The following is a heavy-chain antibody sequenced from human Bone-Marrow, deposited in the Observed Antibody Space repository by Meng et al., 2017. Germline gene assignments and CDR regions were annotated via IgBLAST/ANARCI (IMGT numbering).Heavy chain of an antibody. Sequence: QVQLWQSGAEVKKPGASVKLSCEASGYSFTSYAIHWVRQAPGESLEWMGWINAGNGQTKYSERFQGRVAIARDTSANTAYMELSSLTSEDTAVYYCARGGIAAAAYSDHWGQGTLVTVSS. V-gene: IGHV1-3*01. CDR1: GYSFTSYA. CDR3: ARGGIAAAAYSDH. D-gene: IGHD6-13*01. CDR2: INAGNGQT. J-gene: IGHJ4*02.